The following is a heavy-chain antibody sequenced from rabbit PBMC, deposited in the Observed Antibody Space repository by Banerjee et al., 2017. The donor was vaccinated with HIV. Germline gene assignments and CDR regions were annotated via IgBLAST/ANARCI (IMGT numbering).Heavy chain of an antibody. Sequence: QSLEESGGGLVKPGASLTLTCKASGLDFSGDSYDSYMCWVRQAPGKGLEWIACIDTGSSGFTYFASWAKGRITISKTSSTTVTLQMTSLTAADTATYFCARDLAGVIGWNFQLWGPGTLVTVS. CDR1: GLDFSGDSY. D-gene: IGHD4-1*01. CDR2: IDTGSSGFT. J-gene: IGHJ4*01. V-gene: IGHV1S40*01. CDR3: ARDLAGVIGWNFQL.